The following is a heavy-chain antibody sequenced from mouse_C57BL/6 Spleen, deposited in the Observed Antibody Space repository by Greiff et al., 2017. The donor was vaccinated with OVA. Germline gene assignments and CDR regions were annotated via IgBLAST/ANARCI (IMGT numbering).Heavy chain of an antibody. J-gene: IGHJ4*01. CDR3: ARGAYYYGSSLYAMDY. D-gene: IGHD1-1*01. Sequence: EVQLQQSGPELVKPGASVKIPCKASGYTFTDYNMDWVKQSHGKSLEWIGDINPNNGGTIYNQKFKGKATLTVDKSSSTAYMELRSLTSEDTAVEYCARGAYYYGSSLYAMDYWGQGTSVTVSA. CDR1: GYTFTDYN. CDR2: INPNNGGT. V-gene: IGHV1-18*01.